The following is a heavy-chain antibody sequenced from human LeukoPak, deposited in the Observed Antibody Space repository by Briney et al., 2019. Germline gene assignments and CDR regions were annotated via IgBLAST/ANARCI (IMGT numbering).Heavy chain of an antibody. CDR3: ASDWVLSQLEYCSNTNCYMGAFDI. Sequence: RRAPGQRLEWMGWINPNIGGTNYAQKFQRRVTMTKDTSISTAYMELSRLRSDDTAVYYCASDWVLSQLEYCSNTNCYMGAFDIWGQGTMVTVSS. J-gene: IGHJ3*02. V-gene: IGHV1-2*02. CDR2: INPNIGGT. D-gene: IGHD2-2*02.